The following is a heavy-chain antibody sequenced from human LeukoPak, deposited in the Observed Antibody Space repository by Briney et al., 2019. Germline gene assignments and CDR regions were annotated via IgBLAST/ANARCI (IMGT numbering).Heavy chain of an antibody. J-gene: IGHJ4*02. Sequence: GGSLRLSCAASGFTFSSSAMSWVLQAPGKGLEWVSAISGSGGSTYYADSVKGRFTISRDNAKNTLYLQMNSLRAEDTAVYYCARSRSGYSPGYWGQGTLVTVSS. CDR3: ARSRSGYSPGY. D-gene: IGHD3-22*01. V-gene: IGHV3-23*01. CDR2: ISGSGGST. CDR1: GFTFSSSA.